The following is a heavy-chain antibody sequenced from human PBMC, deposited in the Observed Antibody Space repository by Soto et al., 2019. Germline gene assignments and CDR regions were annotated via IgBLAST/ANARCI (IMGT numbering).Heavy chain of an antibody. V-gene: IGHV4-31*03. D-gene: IGHD3-10*01. CDR2: IYYSGST. J-gene: IGHJ6*02. Sequence: SETLSLTCTVSGASISSGTYYWSWIRQHPRKGLEWIGYIYYSGSTYYNPSLKGRVTMSVATSKNQFSLNLSSVTAADTAVYYCARGGSESYPLDYYYGMAVWGQGTTVTVSS. CDR3: ARGGSESYPLDYYYGMAV. CDR1: GASISSGTYY.